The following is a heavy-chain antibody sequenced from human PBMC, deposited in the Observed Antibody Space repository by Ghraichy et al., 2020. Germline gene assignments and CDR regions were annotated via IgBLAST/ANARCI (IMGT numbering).Heavy chain of an antibody. CDR1: GFTFSSYG. J-gene: IGHJ6*02. V-gene: IGHV3-30*18. CDR2: ISNDGSDK. D-gene: IGHD6-19*01. Sequence: LRLSCAASGFTFSSYGMHWVRQAPGKGLEWVAVISNDGSDKYYADSVKGRFTISRDNSKNTLYLQVNSLRSEDTTVYYCAKDRRAVAEYYAMDVWGQGTTVTVSS. CDR3: AKDRRAVAEYYAMDV.